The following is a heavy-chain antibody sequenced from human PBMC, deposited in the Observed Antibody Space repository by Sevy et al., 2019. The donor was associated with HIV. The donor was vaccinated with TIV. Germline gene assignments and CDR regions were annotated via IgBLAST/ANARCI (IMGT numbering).Heavy chain of an antibody. CDR1: GFTFSTYG. Sequence: GGSLRLSCAASGFTFSTYGMHWVRQAPGKGLEWVAVISYHGRNKFYGDSVEGRFTISRDNSKKTLYLQMNSLRAEDAAVYYCAKGSSGWPYYFDYWGQGILVTVSS. D-gene: IGHD6-19*01. V-gene: IGHV3-30*18. J-gene: IGHJ4*02. CDR3: AKGSSGWPYYFDY. CDR2: ISYHGRNK.